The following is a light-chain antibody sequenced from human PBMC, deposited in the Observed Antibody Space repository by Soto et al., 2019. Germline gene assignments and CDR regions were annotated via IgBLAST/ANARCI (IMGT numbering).Light chain of an antibody. CDR1: QSISSC. J-gene: IGKJ1*01. CDR3: KQYNDYTWT. V-gene: IGKV1-5*01. CDR2: DAF. Sequence: DIQMTQSPSTLSASVGDRVTITGRASQSISSCLAWYQQKPGKAPKLLMYDAFSFDSGVPSRFSGSGSGTEFNLTISRLQTDDFATYYRKQYNDYTWTFGQGTKVEIK.